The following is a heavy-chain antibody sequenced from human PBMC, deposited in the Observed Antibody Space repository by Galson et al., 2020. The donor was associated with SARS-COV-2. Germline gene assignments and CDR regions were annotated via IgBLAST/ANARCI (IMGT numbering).Heavy chain of an antibody. CDR3: ARSDQWLGGLDY. Sequence: QLGESLKISCAASGFTVSSNYMTWVRQAPGKGLEWVSVIYIGGHTYYADYVKGRFTISRDNSKNTLYLQLNSLTAEDTAVYYCARSDQWLGGLDYWGQGTQVTVSS. V-gene: IGHV3-53*01. CDR2: IYIGGHT. J-gene: IGHJ4*02. CDR1: GFTVSSNY. D-gene: IGHD6-19*01.